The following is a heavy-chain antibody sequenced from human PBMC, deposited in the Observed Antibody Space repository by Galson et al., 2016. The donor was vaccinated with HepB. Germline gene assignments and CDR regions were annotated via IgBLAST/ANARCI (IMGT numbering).Heavy chain of an antibody. CDR1: GFTFSAYP. CDR2: ISHDGKNE. J-gene: IGHJ4*02. CDR3: TRDGPWATTFDF. D-gene: IGHD5-12*01. V-gene: IGHV3-30*04. Sequence: SLRLSCAASGFTFSAYPIHWVRQAPGKGLEWVAVISHDGKNEDYADSVKGRFSISRDNSKNTLYLQMNSLRVEDTAIYYCTRDGPWATTFDFWGQGTLVTVTS.